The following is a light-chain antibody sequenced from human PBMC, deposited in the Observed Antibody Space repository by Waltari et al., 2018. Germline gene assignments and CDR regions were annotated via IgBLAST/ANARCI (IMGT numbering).Light chain of an antibody. V-gene: IGKV1-5*03. CDR3: HQYNTLPLT. CDR2: KAS. Sequence: DVQLTHSPSTLSASVGDRVTITCRASESVKNNLAWYQHQPGKAPKVLVHKASRLESGVPSRFRGSGYGTEFTLTISSLEPDDFATYYCHQYNTLPLTFGGGTKVEIK. J-gene: IGKJ4*01. CDR1: ESVKNN.